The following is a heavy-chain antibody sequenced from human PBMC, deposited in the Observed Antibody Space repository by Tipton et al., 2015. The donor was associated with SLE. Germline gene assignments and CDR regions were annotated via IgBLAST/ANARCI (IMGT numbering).Heavy chain of an antibody. D-gene: IGHD6-6*01. J-gene: IGHJ5*02. Sequence: LRLSCTVSGESFSGFYWNWIRQPPGKGLEWIGKISHTGTINYNPSLKSRLTISLDTSKNQFSLNLSSVTAADTAVYYCARGGCSSCWFDPWGQGTLVTVSS. CDR1: GESFSGFY. CDR3: ARGGCSSCWFDP. V-gene: IGHV4-34*01. CDR2: ISHTGTI.